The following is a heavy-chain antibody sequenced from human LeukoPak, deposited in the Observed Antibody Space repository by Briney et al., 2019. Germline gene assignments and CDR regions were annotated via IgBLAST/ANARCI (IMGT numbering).Heavy chain of an antibody. CDR2: INHGGST. Sequence: PSQTLSLTCSVSGGSISSSAYHWSWFRQHPGKGLEWIGEINHGGSTNYNPSLKSRVTISGDTSKNQFSLKLSSVTAADTAVYYCGSSINWQQHWGQGTLVTVSS. D-gene: IGHD6-13*01. CDR1: GGSISSSAYH. V-gene: IGHV4-31*03. J-gene: IGHJ1*01. CDR3: GSSINWQQH.